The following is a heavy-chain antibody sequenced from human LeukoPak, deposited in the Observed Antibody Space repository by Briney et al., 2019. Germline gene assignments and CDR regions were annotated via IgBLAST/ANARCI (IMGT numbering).Heavy chain of an antibody. J-gene: IGHJ4*02. Sequence: ASVKVSFKASGYTFTGYYMHWVRQAPGKGLEWMGGFDSEDGETSYAQKFQGRVTMTRDTSTSTVYMELSSLRSEDTAVYYCARASYGSGSYLRRDFDYWGQGTLVTVSS. D-gene: IGHD3-10*01. V-gene: IGHV1-46*03. CDR1: GYTFTGYY. CDR3: ARASYGSGSYLRRDFDY. CDR2: FDSEDGET.